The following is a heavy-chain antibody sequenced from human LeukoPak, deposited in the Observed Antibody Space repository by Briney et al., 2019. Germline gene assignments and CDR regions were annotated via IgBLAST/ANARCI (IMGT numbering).Heavy chain of an antibody. CDR2: IYYSGST. Sequence: SETLSLTCTVSGGSISSYYWSWIRQPPGKGLEWIGYIYYSGSTNYNPSLKSRVTISVDTSKNQFSLKLGSVTAADTAVYYCARDRGYCSSTSCYPLYYMDVWGKGTTVTVSS. CDR3: ARDRGYCSSTSCYPLYYMDV. D-gene: IGHD2-2*01. J-gene: IGHJ6*03. CDR1: GGSISSYY. V-gene: IGHV4-59*01.